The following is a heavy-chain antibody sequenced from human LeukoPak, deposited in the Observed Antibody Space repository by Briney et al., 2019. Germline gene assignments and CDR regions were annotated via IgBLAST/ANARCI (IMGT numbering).Heavy chain of an antibody. Sequence: RGSLRLSCVPSGFTFITYGMNWVRPAPGRGLEWISYIISTSDATFYADSVKGRFALSRDKAQNSLYLHMTDLRTEYMAVYYCAVPLSEREFSWGQGTMVTVSS. D-gene: IGHD3-10*01. CDR3: AVPLSEREFS. J-gene: IGHJ3*01. CDR2: IISTSDAT. V-gene: IGHV3-48*01. CDR1: GFTFITYG.